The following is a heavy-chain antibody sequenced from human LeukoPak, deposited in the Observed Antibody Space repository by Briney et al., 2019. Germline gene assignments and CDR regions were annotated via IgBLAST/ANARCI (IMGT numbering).Heavy chain of an antibody. D-gene: IGHD5-24*01. V-gene: IGHV4-39*01. CDR3: ARHVTPPRFRGGYSLYYFDY. Sequence: PSETLSLTCTVSGGSISSSSYYWGWIRQPPGKGLEWIGSIYYSGSTYYNPSLKSRVTISVDTSKNQFSLKLSSVTAADTAVYYCARHVTPPRFRGGYSLYYFDYWGQGTLVTVST. J-gene: IGHJ4*02. CDR1: GGSISSSSYY. CDR2: IYYSGST.